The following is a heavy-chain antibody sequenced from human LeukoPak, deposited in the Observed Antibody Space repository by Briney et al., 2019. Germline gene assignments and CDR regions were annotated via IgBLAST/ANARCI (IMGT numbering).Heavy chain of an antibody. V-gene: IGHV5-51*01. CDR3: ARSGDMTTVTSGYYYYGMDV. D-gene: IGHD4-17*01. Sequence: ESLKISCKGSGYSFTSYWIGWVRQMPGKGLEWMGIIYPGDSDTRYSLSFQGQVTISADKSISTAYLQWSSLKASDTAMYYCARSGDMTTVTSGYYYYGMDVWGQGTTVTVSS. J-gene: IGHJ6*02. CDR1: GYSFTSYW. CDR2: IYPGDSDT.